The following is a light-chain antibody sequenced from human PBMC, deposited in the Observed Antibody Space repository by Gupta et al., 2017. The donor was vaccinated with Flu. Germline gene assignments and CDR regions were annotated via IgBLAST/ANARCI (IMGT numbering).Light chain of an antibody. CDR3: QQVNSYPPT. Sequence: PSFLSASVGDRVTITCRASQDISSYLGWYQQKPGKAPKLLISAASTLQSRVPSRFSGSGSGTEFTLTISSLQPEDFATYYCQQVNSYPPTFGGGTKVEIK. V-gene: IGKV1-9*01. J-gene: IGKJ4*01. CDR1: QDISSY. CDR2: AAS.